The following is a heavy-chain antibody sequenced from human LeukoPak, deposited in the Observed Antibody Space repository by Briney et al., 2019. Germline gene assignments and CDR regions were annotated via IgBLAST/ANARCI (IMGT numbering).Heavy chain of an antibody. D-gene: IGHD2-15*01. CDR3: ARGLRIGYCSGGSCSLGY. J-gene: IGHJ4*02. Sequence: ASVKVSCKASGYTFTSYYMHWVRQAPGLGLEWMGIINPSGGSTSYAQKFQGRVTMTRDTSTSTVYMELSSLRSEDTAVYYCARGLRIGYCSGGSCSLGYWGQGTLVTVSS. V-gene: IGHV1-46*01. CDR2: INPSGGST. CDR1: GYTFTSYY.